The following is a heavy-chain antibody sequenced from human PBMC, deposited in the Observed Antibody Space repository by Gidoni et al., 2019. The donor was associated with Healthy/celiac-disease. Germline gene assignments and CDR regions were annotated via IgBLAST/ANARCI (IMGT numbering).Heavy chain of an antibody. CDR3: TRDRATNIKGDI. J-gene: IGHJ3*02. Sequence: EVQLVESGGGVVQPGRSMRLSCTASGFTFGDYAMSWVGQAPGKGMEWVGYIRSKSYVGTTEYAASVNGRFPISRDDSKRIAYLQMNILKTEDTAVYYCTRDRATNIKGDIWGQGTRVTVSS. CDR1: GFTFGDYA. CDR2: IRSKSYVGTT. V-gene: IGHV3-49*04.